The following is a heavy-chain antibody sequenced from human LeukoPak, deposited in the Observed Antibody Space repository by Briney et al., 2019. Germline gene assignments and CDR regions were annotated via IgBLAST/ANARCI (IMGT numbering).Heavy chain of an antibody. J-gene: IGHJ4*02. Sequence: SETLSLTCTVSSDSIYSSNYYWGWIRQPQGKGGEWIGRIYYSGSTYYNSSLKSRVTISVDTSKNQFSLKLSSLTAADTAVYYCARAAYCGGDCYLFDYWGQGTLVTVFS. V-gene: IGHV4-39*01. CDR2: IYYSGST. CDR1: SDSIYSSNYY. D-gene: IGHD2-21*02. CDR3: ARAAYCGGDCYLFDY.